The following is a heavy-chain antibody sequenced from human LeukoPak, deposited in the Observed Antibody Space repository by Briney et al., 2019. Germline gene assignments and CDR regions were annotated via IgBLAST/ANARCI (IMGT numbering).Heavy chain of an antibody. CDR3: ARCPRQWLVRYYYYMDV. CDR1: GGSFSGYY. D-gene: IGHD6-19*01. Sequence: PSETLSLTCAVYGGSFSGYYWSWIRQPPGKGLEWIGEINHSGSTNYNPSLKSRVTISVDTSKNQFSLKLSSVTVADTAVYYCARCPRQWLVRYYYYMDVWGKGTTVTVSS. CDR2: INHSGST. J-gene: IGHJ6*03. V-gene: IGHV4-34*01.